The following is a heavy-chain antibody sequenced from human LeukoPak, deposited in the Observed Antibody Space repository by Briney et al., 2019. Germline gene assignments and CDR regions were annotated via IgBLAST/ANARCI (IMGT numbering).Heavy chain of an antibody. D-gene: IGHD4-17*01. V-gene: IGHV4-4*02. CDR2: VFHSGTT. CDR3: AKGDYGDYAFDY. CDR1: GDSISNDNY. J-gene: IGHJ4*02. Sequence: PSETLSLTCAVSGDSISNDNYWSWVRQPPGKGLEWIGEVFHSGTTKYNPSLRSRVTISVDNCKNQFSLKLSSVTAADTAVYYCAKGDYGDYAFDYWGRGILVTVSS.